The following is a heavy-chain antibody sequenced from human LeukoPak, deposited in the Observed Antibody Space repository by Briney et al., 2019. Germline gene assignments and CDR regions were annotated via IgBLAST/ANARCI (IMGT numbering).Heavy chain of an antibody. CDR1: GGSVSSGSYY. V-gene: IGHV4-39*07. Sequence: PSETLSLTCIVSGGSVSSGSYYWSWIRQPPGKGLEWIGEINHSGSTNYNPSLKSRVTISVDTSKNQFSLKPSSVTAADTAVYYCARGHVIVRYNWNEGPNRYYYGMDVWGQGTTVTVSS. J-gene: IGHJ6*02. CDR2: INHSGST. D-gene: IGHD1-1*01. CDR3: ARGHVIVRYNWNEGPNRYYYGMDV.